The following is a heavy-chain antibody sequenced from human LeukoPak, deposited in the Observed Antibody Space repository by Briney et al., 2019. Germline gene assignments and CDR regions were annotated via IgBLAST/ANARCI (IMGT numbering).Heavy chain of an antibody. CDR3: ARAGARGYCSSTSCPTYDYYYYGMDV. J-gene: IGHJ6*02. Sequence: ASVKVSCKASGYTFTSYDINWVRQATGQGLEWMGWMNPNSGNTGYAQKFQGRVTMTRNTSISTAYMELSSLRSEDTAVYYCARAGARGYCSSTSCPTYDYYYYGMDVWGQGTTVTVSS. V-gene: IGHV1-8*01. CDR1: GYTFTSYD. D-gene: IGHD2-2*01. CDR2: MNPNSGNT.